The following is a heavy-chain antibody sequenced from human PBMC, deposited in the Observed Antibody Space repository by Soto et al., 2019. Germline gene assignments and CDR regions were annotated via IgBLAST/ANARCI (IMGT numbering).Heavy chain of an antibody. CDR1: GYTFTSYG. CDR3: ARGLLNSDTDY. V-gene: IGHV1-18*01. CDR2: ISAYNGNT. Sequence: ASVKVSCKASGYTFTSYGISWVRQAPGQGLEWMGWISAYNGNTNYAQKLQGRVTMTRNTSISTAYMELSSLRSEDTAVYYCARGLLNSDTDYWGQGTLVTVSS. J-gene: IGHJ4*02.